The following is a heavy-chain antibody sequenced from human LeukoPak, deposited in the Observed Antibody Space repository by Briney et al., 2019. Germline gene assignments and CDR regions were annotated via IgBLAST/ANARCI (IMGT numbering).Heavy chain of an antibody. CDR2: IGGSNGRT. CDR3: AGDMTTVTNFDY. J-gene: IGHJ4*02. CDR1: GFTFSSYA. D-gene: IGHD4-11*01. V-gene: IGHV3-23*01. Sequence: PGGSLRLSCAASGFTFSSYAMSWVRQAPGMGLEWVSSIGGSNGRTFYADSVKGRFTISRDNSKNTLFLQMNSLRAEDTPVYYCAGDMTTVTNFDYWGQGTLVTVSS.